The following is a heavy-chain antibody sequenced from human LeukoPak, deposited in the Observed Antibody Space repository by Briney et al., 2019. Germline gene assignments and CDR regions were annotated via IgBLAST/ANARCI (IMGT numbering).Heavy chain of an antibody. D-gene: IGHD3-3*01. Sequence: PSETLSLTCAVYGGSFSGYYWSWIRQPPGKGLEWIGEINHSGSTNYNPSLKSRVTMSVDTSKNQLSLKLSSVTAADTAVYYCARDTIFDAFDIWGQGTMVTVSS. CDR3: ARDTIFDAFDI. V-gene: IGHV4-34*01. CDR2: INHSGST. CDR1: GGSFSGYY. J-gene: IGHJ3*02.